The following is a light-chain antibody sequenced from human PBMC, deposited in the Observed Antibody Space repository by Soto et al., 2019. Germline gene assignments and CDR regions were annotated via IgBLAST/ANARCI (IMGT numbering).Light chain of an antibody. CDR1: QSVSSY. V-gene: IGKV3-11*01. CDR2: DAS. CDR3: QQRSNWHPYT. Sequence: EIVLTQSPATLYLSPGARATLSFRASQSVSSYLAWYQQKPGQAPRLLIYDASNSATGIPARFSGSGSGTDFTLTISRLEPEDFAGYFCQQRSNWHPYTFGQGTKLEIK. J-gene: IGKJ2*01.